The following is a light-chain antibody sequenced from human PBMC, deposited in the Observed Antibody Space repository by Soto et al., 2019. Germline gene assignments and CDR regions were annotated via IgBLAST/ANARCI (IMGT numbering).Light chain of an antibody. J-gene: IGKJ4*01. V-gene: IGKV1-39*01. CDR3: QQRYSPPLT. CDR1: RDISDY. Sequence: QMTQSPASLSASVGDRVTITSRASRDISDYLNWFQHKPGRAPKLLIYAASVLHSGVPARFSGSGSESGTEYTLTISSLQPEDSATYYCQQRYSPPLTFRGGTRVEIK. CDR2: AAS.